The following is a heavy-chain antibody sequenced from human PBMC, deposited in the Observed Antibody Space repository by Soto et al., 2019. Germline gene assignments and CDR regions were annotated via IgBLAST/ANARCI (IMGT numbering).Heavy chain of an antibody. V-gene: IGHV3-7*05. J-gene: IGHJ4*02. CDR3: TRVASIAGFY. CDR2: VKQDGNEK. Sequence: EVQLVESGGGLVQPGGSLRLSCAASGFTFSGYWMSWVRQAPGKGLEWVANVKQDGNEKYYVESVKGRFTISRDNAKNSLYLQMNSLRAEDTAVYYCTRVASIAGFYWGQGTLVTVSS. D-gene: IGHD6-6*01. CDR1: GFTFSGYW.